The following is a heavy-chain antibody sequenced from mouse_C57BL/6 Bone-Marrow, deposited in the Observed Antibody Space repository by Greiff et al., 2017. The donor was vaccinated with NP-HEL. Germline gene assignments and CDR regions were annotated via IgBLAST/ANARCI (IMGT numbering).Heavy chain of an antibody. V-gene: IGHV5-12*01. J-gene: IGHJ1*03. CDR2: ISNGGGST. D-gene: IGHD1-1*01. Sequence: EVKLVESGGGLVRPGGSLKLSCAASGFTFSDYYMYWVRQTPEKRLEWVTYISNGGGSTYYPDTVKGRFTISRDNAKNTLYLQMSRLKSEDTAMYYCARLTITTVVANWYFDVWGTGTTVTVSS. CDR1: GFTFSDYY. CDR3: ARLTITTVVANWYFDV.